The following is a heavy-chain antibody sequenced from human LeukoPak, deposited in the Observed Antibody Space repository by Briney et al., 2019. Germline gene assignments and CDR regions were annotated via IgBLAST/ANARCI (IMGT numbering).Heavy chain of an antibody. CDR1: GGSISSSNW. D-gene: IGHD3-22*01. J-gene: IGHJ4*02. CDR3: ARDYYDSSGYHLDY. V-gene: IGHV4-4*02. Sequence: PSETLSLTCAVSGGSISSSNWWSWVRQPPGKGLEWIGEIYHSGSTNYNPSLKSRVTISVDKSKNQFSLKLSSVTAADTAVYYCARDYYDSSGYHLDYWGQGTLVTVSS. CDR2: IYHSGST.